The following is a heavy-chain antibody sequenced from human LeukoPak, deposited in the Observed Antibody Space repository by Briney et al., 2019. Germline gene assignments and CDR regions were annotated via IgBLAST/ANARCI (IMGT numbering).Heavy chain of an antibody. V-gene: IGHV3-11*04. CDR1: GFTFSDYY. D-gene: IGHD3-10*01. CDR3: ARGYYGSGTDY. Sequence: GGSLRLSCAASGFTFSDYYMSWIRQTPGKGLEWISHISSSGKTIYYTDSVKGRFTISRDNTKNSLDLQMNDLRAEDTAVYYCARGYYGSGTDYWGQGTLVTVSS. CDR2: ISSSGKTI. J-gene: IGHJ4*02.